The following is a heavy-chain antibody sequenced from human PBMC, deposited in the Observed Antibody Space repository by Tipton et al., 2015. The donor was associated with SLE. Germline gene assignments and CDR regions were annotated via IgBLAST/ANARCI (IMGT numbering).Heavy chain of an antibody. V-gene: IGHV3-23*01. D-gene: IGHD3-16*02. CDR2: ISGTGAKT. CDR1: GFTFNMYA. J-gene: IGHJ3*02. Sequence: SLRLSCAVSGFTFNMYAMGWVRQAPGKGLEWASGISGTGAKTYFADSVKGRFTISRDNSKNTVYLQMNSLRAEDTAIYYCAKLSGDYVWGSFRYTSHAFDIWGQGTMVTVSS. CDR3: AKLSGDYVWGSFRYTSHAFDI.